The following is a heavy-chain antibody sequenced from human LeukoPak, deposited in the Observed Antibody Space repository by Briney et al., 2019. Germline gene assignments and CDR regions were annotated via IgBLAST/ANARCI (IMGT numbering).Heavy chain of an antibody. D-gene: IGHD6-19*01. Sequence: SVKVSCRASGGTFSSYAISWVRQAPGQGLEWMGGIIPLLGTANYAQKFQGRVTITADDSTSTAYMELSSLRSEDTAVYYCARSSYHLRYSSGWYYWGQGTLVTVSS. J-gene: IGHJ4*02. V-gene: IGHV1-69*13. CDR2: IIPLLGTA. CDR3: ARSSYHLRYSSGWYY. CDR1: GGTFSSYA.